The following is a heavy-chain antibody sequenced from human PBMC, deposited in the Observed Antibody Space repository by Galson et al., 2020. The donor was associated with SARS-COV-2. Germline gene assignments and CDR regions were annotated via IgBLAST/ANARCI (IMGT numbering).Heavy chain of an antibody. Sequence: GGSLRLSCAASGFTFSAYWMHWVRQAPGKGLVWVSRINTYGNRTNYADSVRGRFTVSRDNAKNMLYLQMNSLRAEDTAVYYCVRHSSGDYWGQGTLVTVSS. V-gene: IGHV3-74*01. CDR3: VRHSSGDY. J-gene: IGHJ4*02. CDR1: GFTFSAYW. CDR2: INTYGNRT. D-gene: IGHD3-22*01.